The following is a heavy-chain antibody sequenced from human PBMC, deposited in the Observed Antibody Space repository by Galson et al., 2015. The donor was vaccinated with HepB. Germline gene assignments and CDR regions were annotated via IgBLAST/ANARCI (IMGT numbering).Heavy chain of an antibody. D-gene: IGHD2-2*01. CDR1: GFTFSSYA. V-gene: IGHV3-30-3*01. J-gene: IGHJ4*02. CDR2: ISYDGSNK. Sequence: SLRLSCAASGFTFSSYAKHWVRQAPGKGLEWVAVISYDGSNKYYADSVKGRFTISRDNSKNTLYLQMNSLRAEDTAVYYCATVVPAAVTFDYWGQGTLVTVSS. CDR3: ATVVPAAVTFDY.